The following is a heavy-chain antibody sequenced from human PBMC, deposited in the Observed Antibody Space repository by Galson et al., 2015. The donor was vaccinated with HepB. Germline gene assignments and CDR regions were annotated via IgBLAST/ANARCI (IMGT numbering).Heavy chain of an antibody. D-gene: IGHD6-13*01. V-gene: IGHV1-18*04. CDR1: GYTFTSYG. Sequence: SVKVSCKASGYTFTSYGISWVRQAPGQGLEWMGWISAYNGNTNYAQKLQGRVTMTTDTSTSTAYMELRSLRSDDTAVYYCARVGPDIAAADPIDYWGQGTLVTVSS. CDR2: ISAYNGNT. CDR3: ARVGPDIAAADPIDY. J-gene: IGHJ4*02.